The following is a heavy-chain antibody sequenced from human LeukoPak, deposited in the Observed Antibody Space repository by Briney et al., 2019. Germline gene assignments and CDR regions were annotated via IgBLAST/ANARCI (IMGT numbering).Heavy chain of an antibody. J-gene: IGHJ4*02. D-gene: IGHD2-8*01. Sequence: GASVKVSCKASGYTFTSYGISWVRQAPGQGLEWMGWMSAYSGHIKYAQNLQGRVTMTTDTSTSTAYMELRSLRSDDTAVYYCARGLMGTNQDYWGQGTLVTVSS. V-gene: IGHV1-18*01. CDR3: ARGLMGTNQDY. CDR1: GYTFTSYG. CDR2: MSAYSGHI.